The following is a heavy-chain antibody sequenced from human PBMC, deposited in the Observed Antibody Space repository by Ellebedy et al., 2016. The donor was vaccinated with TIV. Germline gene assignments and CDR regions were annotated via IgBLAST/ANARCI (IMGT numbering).Heavy chain of an antibody. D-gene: IGHD3-22*01. V-gene: IGHV1-46*01. CDR3: AKERLKREFDY. CDR2: IHPSGGST. J-gene: IGHJ4*02. Sequence: ASVKVSCKASGHTLTSHHMHWVRQAPGQGLEWMRIIHPSGGSTNYAQKFQGRVNVTRDTSTRTVYMELSSLRSEDTAVYYCAKERLKREFDYWGQGTLVTVSS. CDR1: GHTLTSHH.